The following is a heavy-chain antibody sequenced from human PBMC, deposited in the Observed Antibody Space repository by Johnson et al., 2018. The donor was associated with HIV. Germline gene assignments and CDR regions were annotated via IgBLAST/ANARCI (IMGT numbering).Heavy chain of an antibody. V-gene: IGHV3-11*04. CDR3: ARLCSGCADAFDM. D-gene: IGHD3-10*02. Sequence: QVQLVESGGGLVKPGGSPRLSCAASGFTFSDHYMAWIRQAPGKGLEWVSYISSSGSNIYYADSVKGRFTVSRDNAKNSVYLKMNRLRAEGTAGYYCARLCSGCADAFDMWGQGTMVTVS. J-gene: IGHJ3*02. CDR1: GFTFSDHY. CDR2: ISSSGSNI.